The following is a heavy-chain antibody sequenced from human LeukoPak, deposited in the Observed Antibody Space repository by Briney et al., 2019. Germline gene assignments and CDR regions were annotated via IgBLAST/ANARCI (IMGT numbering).Heavy chain of an antibody. Sequence: SVKVSCKASGGTFSSYAISWVRQAPGQGLEWMGRIIPILGIANYAQKFQGRVTITADKSTSTAYMELSSLRSEDTAVYYCASRSPGYSSSEYYFDYWGPGTLVTVSS. CDR1: GGTFSSYA. D-gene: IGHD6-13*01. CDR3: ASRSPGYSSSEYYFDY. CDR2: IIPILGIA. V-gene: IGHV1-69*04. J-gene: IGHJ4*02.